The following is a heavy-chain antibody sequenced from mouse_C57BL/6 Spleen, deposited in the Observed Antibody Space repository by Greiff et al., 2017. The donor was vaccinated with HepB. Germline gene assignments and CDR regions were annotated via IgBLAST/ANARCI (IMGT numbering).Heavy chain of an antibody. CDR1: GYTFTSYW. D-gene: IGHD1-1*01. J-gene: IGHJ1*03. Sequence: QVQLQQPGAELVKPGASVKLSCKASGYTFTSYWMHWVQQRPGQGLEWIGMIHPNSGSTNYNEKFKSKATLTVDKSSSTAYMQLSSLTSEDSAVYYCARRPYYYGSSYWYFDVWGTGTTVTVSS. CDR3: ARRPYYYGSSYWYFDV. V-gene: IGHV1-64*01. CDR2: IHPNSGST.